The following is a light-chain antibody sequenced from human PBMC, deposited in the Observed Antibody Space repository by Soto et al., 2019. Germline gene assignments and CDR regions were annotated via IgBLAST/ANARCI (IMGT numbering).Light chain of an antibody. J-gene: IGLJ1*01. V-gene: IGLV1-51*02. CDR3: GRWDSSLSAGIYV. CDR2: ENN. CDR1: SSNIGNNY. Sequence: QYVLTQPPSVSAARGQTVTISCSGSSSNIGNNYVSWYQQLPGTAPKLLIYENNKRPSGVPDRVSGSKSGTSATLDITGLQTRDEADYYCGRWDSSLSAGIYVLGTGTQLTVL.